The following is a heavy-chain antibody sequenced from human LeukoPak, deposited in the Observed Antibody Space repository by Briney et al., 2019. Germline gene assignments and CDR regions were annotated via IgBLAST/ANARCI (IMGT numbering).Heavy chain of an antibody. CDR2: INPSGGST. V-gene: IGHV1-46*01. CDR1: GYTFTSYY. J-gene: IGHJ4*02. CDR3: ARDFPAAGDFDY. D-gene: IGHD6-13*01. Sequence: ASVKVSCKASGYTFTSYYMHWARQAPGQGLEWMGIINPSGGSTSYAQKFQGRVTMTRDTSTSTVYMELSSLGSEDTAVYYCARDFPAAGDFDYWGQGTLVTVSS.